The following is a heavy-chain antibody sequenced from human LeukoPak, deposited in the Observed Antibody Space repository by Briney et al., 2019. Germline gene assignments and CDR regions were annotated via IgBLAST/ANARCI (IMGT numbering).Heavy chain of an antibody. Sequence: GGSLRLSCAASGFTFSNDVMRWVRQAPGKGLEWVSSITSGGSTYYADSVKGRFTISRDNSENTLYLQMNSLRAEDTAVYYCARPATATDRFYFFDSWGQGTLVTVSS. V-gene: IGHV3-23*01. D-gene: IGHD2-15*01. CDR2: ITSGGST. J-gene: IGHJ4*02. CDR3: ARPATATDRFYFFDS. CDR1: GFTFSNDV.